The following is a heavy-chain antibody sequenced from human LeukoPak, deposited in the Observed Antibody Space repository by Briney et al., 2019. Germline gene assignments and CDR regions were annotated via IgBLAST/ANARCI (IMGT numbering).Heavy chain of an antibody. V-gene: IGHV3-66*01. Sequence: GGSLRLSCAVSGFTISTDYMVWVRQAPGQGLEWVPVLYNTGTTYYADSVKGRFTISRDNSKNMLYLQMNSLTAEDTAVYYCARRHRSGWFFDYWGQGTLVTVSS. D-gene: IGHD6-19*01. CDR1: GFTISTDY. CDR3: ARRHRSGWFFDY. J-gene: IGHJ4*02. CDR2: LYNTGTT.